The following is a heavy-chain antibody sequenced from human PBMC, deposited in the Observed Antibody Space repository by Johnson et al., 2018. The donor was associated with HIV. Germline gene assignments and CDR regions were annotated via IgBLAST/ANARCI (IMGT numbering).Heavy chain of an antibody. CDR1: GFTFSSYS. CDR2: ISYDGSNK. Sequence: QVQLVESGGGVVQPGRSLRLSCAASGFTFSSYSMHWVRQAPCKGLEWVAVISYDGSNKYYADSVNGRFTISRDNSKNTLYLQMNSLRGVETAMYYCARVVYESSGYEWVDAFDIWGQGTMGTVSS. V-gene: IGHV3-30-3*01. D-gene: IGHD3-22*01. CDR3: ARVVYESSGYEWVDAFDI. J-gene: IGHJ3*02.